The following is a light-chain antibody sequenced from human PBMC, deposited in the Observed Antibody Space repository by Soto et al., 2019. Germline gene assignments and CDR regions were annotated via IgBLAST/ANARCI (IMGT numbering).Light chain of an antibody. V-gene: IGKV3-15*01. CDR2: EAS. CDR1: QSVSSS. Sequence: EIVLTQSPGTLSLSPGERATLSCRASQSVSSSSLAWYQQNPGQAPRLLIYEASSRATGIPARFSGSGSGTEFSLTITSLQSDDFAVYYCQQYNNWLRTFGQGTKVDIK. CDR3: QQYNNWLRT. J-gene: IGKJ1*01.